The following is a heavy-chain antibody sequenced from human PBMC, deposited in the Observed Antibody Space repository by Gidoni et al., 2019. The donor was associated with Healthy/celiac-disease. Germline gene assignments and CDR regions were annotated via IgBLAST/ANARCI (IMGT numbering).Heavy chain of an antibody. V-gene: IGHV4-39*01. CDR1: GGSISSSSYY. J-gene: IGHJ4*02. CDR2: IYYSGST. D-gene: IGHD3-10*01. CDR3: ARHGQILLWFGELRYYFDY. Sequence: QLQLQESGPGLVKPSEPLSLTCTVSGGSISSSSYYWGWIRQPPGKGLEWIGSIYYSGSTYYNPSLKSRVTISVDTSKNQFSLKLSSVTAADTAVYYCARHGQILLWFGELRYYFDYWGQGTLVTVSS.